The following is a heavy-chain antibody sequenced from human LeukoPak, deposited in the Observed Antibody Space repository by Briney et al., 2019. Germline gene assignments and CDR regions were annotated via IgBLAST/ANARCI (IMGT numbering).Heavy chain of an antibody. J-gene: IGHJ4*02. V-gene: IGHV3-30*02. CDR1: GFTFSNFG. CDR2: ERSGGSK. Sequence: GGSLRLSCAASGFTFSNFGMRWIRQAPGKGLEWVAVERSGGSKHYADSVKGRFTISRDNSKNTLWLEMNNLRTDDTAVYYCARAKYRELYGYWGQGTLVTVSS. CDR3: ARAKYRELYGY. D-gene: IGHD1-7*01.